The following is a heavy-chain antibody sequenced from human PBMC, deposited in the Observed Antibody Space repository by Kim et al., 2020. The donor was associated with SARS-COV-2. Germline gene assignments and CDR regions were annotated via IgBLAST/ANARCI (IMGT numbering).Heavy chain of an antibody. CDR1: GFTFSSYW. CDR3: ARDGVSRYYYGMDV. J-gene: IGHJ6*02. D-gene: IGHD3-10*01. CDR2: IKQDGSEK. Sequence: GGSLRLSCAASGFTFSSYWMSWVRQAPGKGLEWVANIKQDGSEKYYVDSVKGRFTISRDNAKNSLYLQMNSLRAEDTAVYYCARDGVSRYYYGMDVWGQGTTVTVSS. V-gene: IGHV3-7*01.